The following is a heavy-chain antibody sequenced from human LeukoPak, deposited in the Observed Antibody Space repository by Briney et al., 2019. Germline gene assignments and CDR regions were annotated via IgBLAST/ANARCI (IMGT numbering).Heavy chain of an antibody. V-gene: IGHV4-31*03. J-gene: IGHJ4*02. Sequence: SETLSVTCTVSGGSISSGGYYWSWIRQHPGKGLEWIGYIYYSGSTYYNPSLKSRVTISVDTSKNQFSLKLSSVTAADTAVYYCARGNYDSSGYPAYYFDYWGQGTLVTVSS. CDR3: ARGNYDSSGYPAYYFDY. CDR2: IYYSGST. CDR1: GGSISSGGYY. D-gene: IGHD3-22*01.